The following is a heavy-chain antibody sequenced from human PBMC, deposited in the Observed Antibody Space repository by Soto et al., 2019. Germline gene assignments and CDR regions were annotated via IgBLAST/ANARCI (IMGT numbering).Heavy chain of an antibody. CDR3: ARGRVADSSSWYTSVSWFDP. J-gene: IGHJ5*02. CDR1: GGSFSGYY. V-gene: IGHV4-34*01. D-gene: IGHD6-13*01. CDR2: INHSGST. Sequence: SETLSLTCAVYGGSFSGYYWSWIRQPPGKGLEWIGEINHSGSTNYNPSLKSRVTISVDTSKNQFSLKLSSVTAADTAVYYCARGRVADSSSWYTSVSWFDPWGQGTLVTVSS.